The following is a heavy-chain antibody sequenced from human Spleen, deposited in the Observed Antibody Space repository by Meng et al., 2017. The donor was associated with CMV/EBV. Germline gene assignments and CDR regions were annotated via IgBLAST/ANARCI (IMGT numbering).Heavy chain of an antibody. D-gene: IGHD3-22*01. CDR1: GYTFTSNG. V-gene: IGHV1-18*01. J-gene: IGHJ4*02. Sequence: VELGSLRTEWRKPGASVKFSCKASGYTFTSNGISWVRQAPGQGLEWMGWISAYNGNTNYAQKLQGRVTMTTDTSTSTAYMELRSLRSDDTAVYYCARDRGYYDSSGFLFVYWGQGTLVTVSS. CDR2: ISAYNGNT. CDR3: ARDRGYYDSSGFLFVY.